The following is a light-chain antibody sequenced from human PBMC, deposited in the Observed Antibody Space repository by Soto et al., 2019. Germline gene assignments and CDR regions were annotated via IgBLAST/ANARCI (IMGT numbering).Light chain of an antibody. Sequence: DIQMTQSPSSLSASVGDRVTITCRASQSISDYLNWYQQKPGKAPKFLIYASSSLQSGVPSRFRGSGSGTDFTLTISSLQPEEFATYYCQQSYSTPTITFGQGTRLEIK. CDR1: QSISDY. J-gene: IGKJ5*01. CDR3: QQSYSTPTIT. V-gene: IGKV1-39*01. CDR2: ASS.